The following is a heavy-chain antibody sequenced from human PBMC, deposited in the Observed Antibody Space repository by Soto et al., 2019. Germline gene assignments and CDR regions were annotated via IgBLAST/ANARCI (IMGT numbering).Heavy chain of an antibody. J-gene: IGHJ6*02. CDR1: GGTFSSYA. CDR3: ATTDSSGYFWIGVYYGMDV. V-gene: IGHV1-69*06. D-gene: IGHD3-22*01. Sequence: VASVKVSCKASGGTFSSYAISWVRQAPGQGLEWMGGIIPIFGTANYAQKFQGRVTITADKSTSTAYMELSSLRSEDTAVYYCATTDSSGYFWIGVYYGMDVWGQGTTVTV. CDR2: IIPIFGTA.